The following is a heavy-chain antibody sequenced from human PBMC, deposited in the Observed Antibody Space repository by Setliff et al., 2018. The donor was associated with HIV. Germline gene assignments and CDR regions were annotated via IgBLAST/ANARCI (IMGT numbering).Heavy chain of an antibody. J-gene: IGHJ3*02. CDR3: ARDRSGTSYAGDDAFDI. CDR2: ISAGGYT. CDR1: GGSISIYY. V-gene: IGHV4-4*07. Sequence: SETLSLTCTVSGGSISIYYWSWIRQLPGEGLEWIGRISAGGYTYYNPSLQSRVTMSVDMSKNQFSLKLSSVTAADTAIYYCARDRSGTSYAGDDAFDIWGQGTMVT. D-gene: IGHD3-3*01.